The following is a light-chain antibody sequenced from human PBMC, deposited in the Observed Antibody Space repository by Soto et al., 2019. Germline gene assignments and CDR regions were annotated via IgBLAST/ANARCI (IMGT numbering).Light chain of an antibody. CDR1: NSNIGSYS. J-gene: IGLJ3*02. CDR3: ATWDDHLYGPV. V-gene: IGLV1-44*01. Sequence: QSVLTQAPSASGTPGQTVTISCSGNNSNIGSYSLNWYRQVPGTAPKLIIFANHLRPSGVPDRFSGSKSGTSASLAISALQSEDEADYYCATWDDHLYGPVFGGGTKLNVL. CDR2: ANH.